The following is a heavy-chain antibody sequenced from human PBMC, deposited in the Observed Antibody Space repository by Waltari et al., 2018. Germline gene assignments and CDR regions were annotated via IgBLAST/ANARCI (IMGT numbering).Heavy chain of an antibody. V-gene: IGHV1-3*01. J-gene: IGHJ6*02. CDR3: ARDWAVTTYYYGMDV. CDR2: INAGNGNT. Sequence: QVQLVQSGAEVKKPGASVKVSCKASGYTFTSYAMHWVRQAPGQRLEWMGWINAGNGNTKYSQEFQGRVTITRDTSASTAYMELSSLRSEDTAVYYCARDWAVTTYYYGMDVWGQGTTVTVSS. D-gene: IGHD4-17*01. CDR1: GYTFTSYA.